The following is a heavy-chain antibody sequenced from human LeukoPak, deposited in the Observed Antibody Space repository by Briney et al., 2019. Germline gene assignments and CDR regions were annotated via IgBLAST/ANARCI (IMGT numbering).Heavy chain of an antibody. CDR1: GFTFSSYE. D-gene: IGHD6-13*01. V-gene: IGHV3-48*03. Sequence: GGSLRLSCAASGFTFSSYEMNWVRQAPGTGLEWVSYISSSGSTIYYADSVKGRFTNSRDNAKNSLYLQMNSLRAEGTAVYYCARGSSSWYGALDYWGQGTLVTVSS. CDR2: ISSSGSTI. J-gene: IGHJ4*02. CDR3: ARGSSSWYGALDY.